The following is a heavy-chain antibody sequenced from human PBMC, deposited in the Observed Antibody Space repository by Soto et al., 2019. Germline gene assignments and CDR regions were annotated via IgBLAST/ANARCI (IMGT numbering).Heavy chain of an antibody. CDR3: VRSTSGCFDY. D-gene: IGHD2-8*01. CDR2: LNHDANRT. Sequence: EVQLLQSGGGSVRPGGTLTLSCAASGFTFSHYWMHWVRQVPGRGLLWVSRLNHDANRTAYADSVRGRFTISRDNAKNTLYLHMSSVRAEDSATYYCVRSTSGCFDYWGQGAEVSVSS. V-gene: IGHV3-74*01. J-gene: IGHJ4*02. CDR1: GFTFSHYW.